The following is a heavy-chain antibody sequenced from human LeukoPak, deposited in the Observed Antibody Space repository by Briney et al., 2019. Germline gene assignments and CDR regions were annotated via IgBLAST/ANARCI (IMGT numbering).Heavy chain of an antibody. CDR2: IYSSGST. CDR1: GASISSYY. J-gene: IGHJ5*02. D-gene: IGHD6-19*01. V-gene: IGHV4-59*01. CDR3: ARIRVWGVADTHSCHFDP. Sequence: SETLSLTCTVSGASISSYYWSWIRQPPGKGLEWIGYIYSSGSTNTNPSLRSRVTISLDTSKNQFSPKLTSVTAADTALYFCARIRVWGVADTHSCHFDPWGQGTLVTVSS.